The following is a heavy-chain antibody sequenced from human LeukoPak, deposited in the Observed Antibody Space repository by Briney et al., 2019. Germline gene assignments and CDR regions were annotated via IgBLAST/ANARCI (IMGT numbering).Heavy chain of an antibody. J-gene: IGHJ3*02. D-gene: IGHD3-3*01. CDR2: INAGNGNT. CDR3: ARDFPGYDFWSGYGGAFDI. CDR1: GYTFTSYA. Sequence: GASVKVSCKASGYTFTSYAMHWVRQAPGQRLEWMGWINAGNGNTKYSQKFQGRVTITRDTSASTAYMELSSLRSEDTAVYYCARDFPGYDFWSGYGGAFDIWGQGTMVTVSS. V-gene: IGHV1-3*01.